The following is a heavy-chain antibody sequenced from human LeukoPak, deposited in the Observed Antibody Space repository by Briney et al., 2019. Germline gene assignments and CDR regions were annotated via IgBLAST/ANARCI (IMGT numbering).Heavy chain of an antibody. CDR1: DYSISSSYY. CDR3: ARVGPHYDSRLPGQE. Sequence: PSETLSLTCTVSDYSISSSYYWGWIRQPPGKGLEWVGSISHSGSTYYNPSLTSRVTISVDTSKNQFSLKLSSVTAADTAVYYCARVGPHYDSRLPGQEWGQGTLVTVSS. V-gene: IGHV4-38-2*02. D-gene: IGHD3-22*01. J-gene: IGHJ4*02. CDR2: ISHSGST.